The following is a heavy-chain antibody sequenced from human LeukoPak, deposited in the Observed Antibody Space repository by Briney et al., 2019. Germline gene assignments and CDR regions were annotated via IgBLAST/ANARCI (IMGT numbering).Heavy chain of an antibody. J-gene: IGHJ4*02. V-gene: IGHV3-23*01. CDR1: GFTFSSYA. CDR2: ISGSGGST. Sequence: GGSLRLSCAASGFTFSSYAMHWVRQAPGKGLEWVSAISGSGGSTYYADSVKGRFIISRDNSKNTLYLQMNSLRAEDTAVYYCAKDRESEYYDSSGYYYVYYFDYWGQGTLVTVSS. D-gene: IGHD3-22*01. CDR3: AKDRESEYYDSSGYYYVYYFDY.